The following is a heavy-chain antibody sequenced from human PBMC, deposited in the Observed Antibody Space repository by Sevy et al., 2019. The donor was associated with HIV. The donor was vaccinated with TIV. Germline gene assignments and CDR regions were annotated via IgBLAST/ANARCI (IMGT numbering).Heavy chain of an antibody. D-gene: IGHD1-26*01. V-gene: IGHV3-23*01. CDR2: ISGSGGST. CDR3: AKERGVQWGAYYFDY. CDR1: GFTFSSYA. J-gene: IGHJ4*02. Sequence: GGSLRLSCAASGFTFSSYAMSWVRQAPGKGLEWVSGISGSGGSTYYADSVKGRFTISRDNSKNTLYLQMNSLRAEDTAVYYCAKERGVQWGAYYFDYWGQGTLVTVSS.